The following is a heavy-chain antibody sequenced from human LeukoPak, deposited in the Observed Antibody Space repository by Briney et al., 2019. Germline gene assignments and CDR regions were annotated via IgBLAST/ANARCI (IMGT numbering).Heavy chain of an antibody. CDR1: GFTFSSYA. D-gene: IGHD6-19*01. V-gene: IGHV3-23*01. J-gene: IGHJ4*02. CDR2: ISGSGGST. Sequence: GGSLRLSCAASGFTFSSYAMSWVRQAPGKRLEWVSAISGSGGSTYYADSVKGRFTISRDNSKNTLYLQMNSLRAEDTAVYYCAKVLKQWLVGYFDYWGQGTLVTVSS. CDR3: AKVLKQWLVGYFDY.